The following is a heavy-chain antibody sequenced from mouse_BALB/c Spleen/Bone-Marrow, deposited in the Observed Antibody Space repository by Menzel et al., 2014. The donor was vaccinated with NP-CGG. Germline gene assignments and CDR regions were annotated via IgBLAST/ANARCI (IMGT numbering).Heavy chain of an antibody. CDR2: ISSGGSYT. D-gene: IGHD2-14*01. J-gene: IGHJ4*01. CDR1: GFPFSSFA. V-gene: IGHV5-9-3*01. Sequence: EAKLMESGGGLVKPGGSLKLSCAASGFPFSSFAMSWVRQTPEKRLEWVATISSGGSYTYYPDSVKGRFTISRDNAKNTRYLQMRNLRSEDTEMYDCARHSVCTSYCCAMDYWGQGTSGTVSS. CDR3: ARHSVCTSYCCAMDY.